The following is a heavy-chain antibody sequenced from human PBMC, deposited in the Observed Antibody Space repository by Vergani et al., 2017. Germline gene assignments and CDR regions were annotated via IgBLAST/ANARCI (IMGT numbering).Heavy chain of an antibody. J-gene: IGHJ6*02. CDR2: INTDGSWT. CDR1: GFTFSSYW. CDR3: ARGKDCGGSSCNGSPYYGLDL. D-gene: IGHD2-15*01. V-gene: IGHV3-74*01. Sequence: EVQLVESGGGLVQPGGSLRLSCAASGFTFSSYWMHWVRHTPEKGLVWVSRINTDGSWTTYADSVKGRFTISRDNAKNTLYLQMNSLRAEETAVYYCARGKDCGGSSCNGSPYYGLDLWGQGTTVTVSS.